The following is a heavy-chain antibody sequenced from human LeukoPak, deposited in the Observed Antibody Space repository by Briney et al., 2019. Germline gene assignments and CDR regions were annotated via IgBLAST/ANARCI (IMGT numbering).Heavy chain of an antibody. CDR2: IIPIFGTA. D-gene: IGHD5-12*01. V-gene: IGHV1-69*05. Sequence: GASVKVSCKASGGTFSSYAISWVRQAPGQGLEWMGGIIPIFGTANYAQKFQGRVTITTDESTSTAYMELSSLRSEDTAVYYCASFGGYDLGDYWGQGALVTVSS. CDR3: ASFGGYDLGDY. CDR1: GGTFSSYA. J-gene: IGHJ4*02.